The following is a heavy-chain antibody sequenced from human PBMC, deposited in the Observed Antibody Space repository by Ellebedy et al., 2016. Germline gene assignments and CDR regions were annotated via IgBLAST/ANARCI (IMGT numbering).Heavy chain of an antibody. V-gene: IGHV3-23*01. CDR2: ISGSGGST. J-gene: IGHJ4*02. Sequence: GGSLRLSCAASGFTFSSYAMSWVRQAPGKGLEWVSAISGSGGSTYYADSVKGRFTISRDNSKNTLYLQMNSLRAEDTAVYYCAKDGCGGDCYSVEGYFDYWGQGTLVTVSS. CDR3: AKDGCGGDCYSVEGYFDY. CDR1: GFTFSSYA. D-gene: IGHD2-21*02.